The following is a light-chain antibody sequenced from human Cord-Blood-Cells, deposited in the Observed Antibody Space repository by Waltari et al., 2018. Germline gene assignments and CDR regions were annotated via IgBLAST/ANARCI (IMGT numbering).Light chain of an antibody. CDR3: AAWDDSLNGWV. CDR2: SNN. V-gene: IGLV1-44*01. J-gene: IGLJ3*02. CDR1: GPNIGSTP. Sequence: QSVLTQPPSASGTPGQRFTIPCSGSGPNIGSTPVNGYQQLPGTAPKLLVPSNNRRPSGVPDRFSGSKSGTSASLAISGLQSEDEADYYCAAWDDSLNGWVFGGGTKLTVL.